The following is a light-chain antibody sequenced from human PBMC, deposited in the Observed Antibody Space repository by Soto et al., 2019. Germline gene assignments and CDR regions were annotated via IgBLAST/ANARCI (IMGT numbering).Light chain of an antibody. V-gene: IGKV2-28*01. J-gene: IGKJ2*01. CDR2: LGS. Sequence: DIVMTQSPLSLPVTTGEPASISCRCSQSLLHSNGYNYLDWYLQKPGQSPQLLIYLGSNRASGVPDRFSGSGSGTDFTLKISRVEAEDVGVYYCMQALQTPYTFGKGTKVDIK. CDR3: MQALQTPYT. CDR1: QSLLHSNGYNY.